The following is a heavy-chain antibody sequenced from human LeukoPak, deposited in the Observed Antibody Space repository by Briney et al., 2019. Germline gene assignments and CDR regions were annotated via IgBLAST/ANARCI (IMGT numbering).Heavy chain of an antibody. CDR3: ARHGSTDYFDY. Sequence: SQTLSLTCAVSGGSISSTTSYWGWIRQPPGKGLEWIGRIYYSASTFYNPSLKRRVTISVETSKHQLSLRLSSVTAADTAVYYCARHGSTDYFDYWGQGTLVTVSS. D-gene: IGHD2-2*03. J-gene: IGHJ4*02. CDR2: IYYSAST. CDR1: GGSISSTTSY. V-gene: IGHV4-39*01.